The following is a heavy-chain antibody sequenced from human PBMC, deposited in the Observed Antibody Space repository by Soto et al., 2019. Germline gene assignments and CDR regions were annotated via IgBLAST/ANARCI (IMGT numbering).Heavy chain of an antibody. D-gene: IGHD3-9*01. CDR3: ARDRPNYDILTGYYYDAFDI. J-gene: IGHJ3*02. Sequence: EVSCRTSGYPFSSCCISCVRQAPGQGLEWMGWISAYNGNTNYAQKLQGRVTLTTDTSTSTAYMELRSLSSDDTAVYYCARDRPNYDILTGYYYDAFDIWG. CDR2: ISAYNGNT. V-gene: IGHV1-18*01. CDR1: GYPFSSCC.